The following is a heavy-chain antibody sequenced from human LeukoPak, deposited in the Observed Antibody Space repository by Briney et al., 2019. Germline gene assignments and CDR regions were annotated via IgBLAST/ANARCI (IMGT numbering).Heavy chain of an antibody. Sequence: GGSLRLSCAASGFTFNTNAMSWVRRAPGKGLGWVSAISGRTGGTYYADSVKGRFTISRDNSKSTLYLQMDSLRAEDTAVYYCAKCGNSGCHLIDYWGQGTLVTVSS. V-gene: IGHV3-23*01. D-gene: IGHD5-12*01. CDR1: GFTFNTNA. CDR2: ISGRTGGT. J-gene: IGHJ4*02. CDR3: AKCGNSGCHLIDY.